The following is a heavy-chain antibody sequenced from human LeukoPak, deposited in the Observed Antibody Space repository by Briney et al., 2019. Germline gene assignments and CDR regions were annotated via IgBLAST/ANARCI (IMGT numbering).Heavy chain of an antibody. CDR2: ISSSGSTI. CDR3: ARNDYGGNSNYFDY. J-gene: IGHJ4*02. V-gene: IGHV3-48*03. CDR1: GFTFSSYE. Sequence: QPGGSLRLSCAASGFTFSSYEMNWVRQAPGKGLEWVSYISSSGSTIYYADSVKGRFTISRDNAKNSLYLRMNSLRAEDTAVYYCARNDYGGNSNYFDYWGQGTLVTVSS. D-gene: IGHD4-23*01.